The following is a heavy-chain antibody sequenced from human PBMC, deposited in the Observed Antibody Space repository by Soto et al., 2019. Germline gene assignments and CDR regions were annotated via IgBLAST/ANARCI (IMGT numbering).Heavy chain of an antibody. CDR1: GGSISSYY. V-gene: IGHV4-59*08. D-gene: IGHD2-2*01. J-gene: IGHJ4*02. Sequence: SETLSLTCTVSGGSISSYYWSWIRQPPGKGLEWIGYIYYSGSTNYNPSLKSRVTISVDTSKNQFSLKLSSVTAADTAVYYCARHNFYCSSTSCPLREIDYWGQGTLVTVSS. CDR2: IYYSGST. CDR3: ARHNFYCSSTSCPLREIDY.